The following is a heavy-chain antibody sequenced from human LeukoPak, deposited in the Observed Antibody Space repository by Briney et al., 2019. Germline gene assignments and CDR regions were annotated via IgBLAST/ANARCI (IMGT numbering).Heavy chain of an antibody. J-gene: IGHJ6*02. Sequence: ASVNVSCKASGGTFSSYAISWVRQAPGQGLEWMGGIIPIFGTANYAQKFQGRVTITADESTSTAYMELSSLRSEDTAVYYCARVSVVVPAARSLYYYGMDVWGQGTTVTVSS. D-gene: IGHD2-2*01. CDR2: IIPIFGTA. CDR1: GGTFSSYA. V-gene: IGHV1-69*01. CDR3: ARVSVVVPAARSLYYYGMDV.